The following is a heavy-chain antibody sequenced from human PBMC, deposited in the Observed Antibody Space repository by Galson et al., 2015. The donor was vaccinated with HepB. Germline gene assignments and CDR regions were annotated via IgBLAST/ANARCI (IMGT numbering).Heavy chain of an antibody. V-gene: IGHV1-69*13. CDR3: ASGLVTPHIVVVPAAIRYYYYYMDV. J-gene: IGHJ6*03. Sequence: SVKVSCKASGGTFSSYAISWVRQAPGQGLEWMGGIIPIFGTANYAQKFQGRVTITADESTSTAYMELSSLRSEDTAVYYCASGLVTPHIVVVPAAIRYYYYYMDVWGKGTTVTVSS. CDR1: GGTFSSYA. CDR2: IIPIFGTA. D-gene: IGHD2-2*01.